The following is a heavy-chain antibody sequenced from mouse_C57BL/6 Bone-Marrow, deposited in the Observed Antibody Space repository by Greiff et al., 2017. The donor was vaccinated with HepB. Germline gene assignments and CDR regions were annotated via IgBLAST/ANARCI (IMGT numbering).Heavy chain of an antibody. J-gene: IGHJ2*01. Sequence: QVQLQQPGAELVRPGSSVKLSCKASGYTFTSYWMHWVKQRPIQGLEWIGNIDPSDSETHYNQKFKDKATLTVDKSSSTAYMQLSSLTSEDSAVYYCARGEGYDEANSDYWGQGTTLTVSS. D-gene: IGHD2-2*01. CDR1: GYTFTSYW. CDR3: ARGEGYDEANSDY. V-gene: IGHV1-52*01. CDR2: IDPSDSET.